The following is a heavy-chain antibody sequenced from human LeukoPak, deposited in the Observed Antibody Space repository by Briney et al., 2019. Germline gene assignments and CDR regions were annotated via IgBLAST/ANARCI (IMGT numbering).Heavy chain of an antibody. Sequence: SETLSLTCTVAGGSISSYYWSWIRQPAGKGLEWIGRIYTSGSTNYNPSLKSRVTMSVDTSKNQFSLKLSSVTAADTAVYYCARGQADFWSGYYYYGMDVWGQGATVTVSS. J-gene: IGHJ6*02. V-gene: IGHV4-4*07. CDR1: GGSISSYY. CDR3: ARGQADFWSGYYYYGMDV. D-gene: IGHD3-3*01. CDR2: IYTSGST.